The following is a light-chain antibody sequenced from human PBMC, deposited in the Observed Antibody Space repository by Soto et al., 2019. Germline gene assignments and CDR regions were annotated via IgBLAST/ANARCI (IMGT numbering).Light chain of an antibody. Sequence: INMTKSPATLSASVSDRVTLTCRASQSISTWLAWYQQKPGKAPKLLIYKASGLESGVPSRFSGSGSGTAFTLTISSRQPDDFATHYCHPYDSYSPITFGGGTKADIK. CDR2: KAS. V-gene: IGKV1-5*03. J-gene: IGKJ4*01. CDR1: QSISTW. CDR3: HPYDSYSPIT.